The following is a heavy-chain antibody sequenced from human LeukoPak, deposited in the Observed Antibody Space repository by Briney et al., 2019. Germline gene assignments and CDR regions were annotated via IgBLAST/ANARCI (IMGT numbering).Heavy chain of an antibody. CDR2: ISSSGTI. V-gene: IGHV3-48*02. CDR1: GFTFSGYS. Sequence: GGSLRLSCAASGFTFSGYSMNWVRQAPGKGLEWVSYISSSGTIHYADSVKGRFTISRDNVKKSVYLQMNSLRDEDTAVYYCVRDPDALDYWGQGTLVTVSS. J-gene: IGHJ4*02. CDR3: VRDPDALDY.